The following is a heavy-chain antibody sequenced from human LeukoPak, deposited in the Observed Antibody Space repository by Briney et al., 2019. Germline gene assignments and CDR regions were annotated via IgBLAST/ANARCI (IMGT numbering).Heavy chain of an antibody. V-gene: IGHV3-23*01. Sequence: HPGGSLRLSCAASGFTFSSYAMNWVRQAPGKWLEWVSGISGSSGGTYYADSVKGRFTISRDNSKNTVYLQMNSLRAEDTAIYYCAKRGLGSCSGSSCLQWVLDYWGQGTLVTVSS. J-gene: IGHJ4*02. CDR2: ISGSSGGT. CDR3: AKRGLGSCSGSSCLQWVLDY. D-gene: IGHD2-15*01. CDR1: GFTFSSYA.